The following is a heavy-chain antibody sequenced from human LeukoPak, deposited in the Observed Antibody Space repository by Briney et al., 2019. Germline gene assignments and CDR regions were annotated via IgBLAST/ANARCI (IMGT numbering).Heavy chain of an antibody. D-gene: IGHD6-13*01. Sequence: GGSLRLSCAASGFTFSSYGMHWVRQAPGKGLEYVSAISGNGGSTYYADSVKGRFTISRDNSKYALYLQMSSLRAEDTAVYYCVKGDRSRWYYFDYWGQGTLVTVSS. CDR2: ISGNGGST. J-gene: IGHJ4*02. V-gene: IGHV3-64D*09. CDR3: VKGDRSRWYYFDY. CDR1: GFTFSSYG.